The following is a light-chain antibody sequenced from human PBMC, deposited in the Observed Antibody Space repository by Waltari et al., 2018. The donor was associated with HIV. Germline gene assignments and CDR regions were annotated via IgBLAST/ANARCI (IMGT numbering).Light chain of an antibody. J-gene: IGLJ3*02. CDR2: SNH. V-gene: IGLV1-47*01. Sequence: QPVLTQLPSVSGTPGQPVTISCSGTDSNIATSSVYWYQVLPGTTPRLLIFSNHERPSGVPGRFSGSKSGASASLTIFGLRSEDEADYYCSTWDKTQSAQVFGGGTKLTVL. CDR1: DSNIATSS. CDR3: STWDKTQSAQV.